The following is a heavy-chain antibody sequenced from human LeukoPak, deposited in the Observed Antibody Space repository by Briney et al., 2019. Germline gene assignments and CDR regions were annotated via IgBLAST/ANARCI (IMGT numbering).Heavy chain of an antibody. D-gene: IGHD6-19*01. CDR1: GFTFSTLP. CDR2: SSSNGGST. CDR3: VNQISGWVY. Sequence: PGGSLRLSCAASGFTFSTLPMHWARQAPGKGLEYVSGSSSNGGSTYYADSVKGRFTISRDNSKNTLYLQMSSLRPEDTAVYYCVNQISGWVYWGQGSLVTASS. V-gene: IGHV3-64D*06. J-gene: IGHJ4*02.